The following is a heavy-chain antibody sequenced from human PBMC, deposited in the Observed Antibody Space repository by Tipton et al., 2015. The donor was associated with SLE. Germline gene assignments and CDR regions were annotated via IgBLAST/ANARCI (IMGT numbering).Heavy chain of an antibody. CDR3: ARRGQLLLSRLFYYYMDV. J-gene: IGHJ6*03. CDR1: GGSISGPYH. D-gene: IGHD2-2*01. V-gene: IGHV4-4*07. Sequence: TLSLTCTVSGGSISGPYHWSWIRQAAGKGLEWIGRFDPNGSTRYNPSFQSRVTMSMDTSKNQFSLKLSSVTAADTAVYYCARRGQLLLSRLFYYYMDVWGKGTTVTISS. CDR2: FDPNGST.